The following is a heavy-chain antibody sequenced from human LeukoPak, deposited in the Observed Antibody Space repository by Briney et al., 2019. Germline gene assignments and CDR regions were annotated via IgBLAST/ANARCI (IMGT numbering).Heavy chain of an antibody. CDR3: ARLLNLSGWFGGRYFDC. CDR1: GGSISTSSSY. V-gene: IGHV4-39*01. J-gene: IGHJ4*02. CDR2: IHYSGST. D-gene: IGHD3-10*01. Sequence: PSETLSLTCTVSGGSISTSSSYWGWIRQPPGKGLDWIGNIHYSGSTYYNPSLKSRVTISVDTSKNQFSLKLTSVTAADTAVYYCARLLNLSGWFGGRYFDCWGQGTLVTVSS.